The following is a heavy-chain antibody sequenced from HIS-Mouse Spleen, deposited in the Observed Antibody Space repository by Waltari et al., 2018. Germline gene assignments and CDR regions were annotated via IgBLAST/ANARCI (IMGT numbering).Heavy chain of an antibody. CDR1: GFTFSSYA. D-gene: IGHD6-13*01. V-gene: IGHV3-23*01. CDR3: AREIPYSSSWYDWYFDL. Sequence: EVQLLESGGGLVQPGGSLRLSCAASGFTFSSYAMSWVRQAPGKGLEWVSAISGRGGSTYNADSGKGRFTISRDNSKNTLYLQMNSLRAEDTAVYYCAREIPYSSSWYDWYFDLWGRGTLVTVSS. CDR2: ISGRGGST. J-gene: IGHJ2*01.